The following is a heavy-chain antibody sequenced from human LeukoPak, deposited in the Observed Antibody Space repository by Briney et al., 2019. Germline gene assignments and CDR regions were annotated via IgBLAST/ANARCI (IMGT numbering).Heavy chain of an antibody. CDR1: GYTFNRYG. CDR2: ISTYNGNA. CDR3: ARARDTSCWYLDAFGV. J-gene: IGHJ3*01. V-gene: IGHV1-18*01. D-gene: IGHD6-19*01. Sequence: ASVKVSCKASGYTFNRYGLSWVRQAPGQGLEWMGWISTYNGNAHYAQKLQGRVTMTIDTSTSTAYMELRSLRPDDTAVYYCARARDTSCWYLDAFGVWGQGTLVSVSS.